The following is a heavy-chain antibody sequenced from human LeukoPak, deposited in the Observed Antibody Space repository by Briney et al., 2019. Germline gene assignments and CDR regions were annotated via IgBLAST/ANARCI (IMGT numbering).Heavy chain of an antibody. CDR1: GGSISSSSYY. V-gene: IGHV4-39*07. D-gene: IGHD6-19*01. CDR2: IYYSGST. Sequence: SETLSLTCTVSGGSISSSSYYWGWIRQPPGKGLEWIGSIYYSGSTYYNPSLKSRVTISVDTSRNQSSLKLSSVTAADTAVYYCARQAVAGRTFDYWGQGTLVTVSS. CDR3: ARQAVAGRTFDY. J-gene: IGHJ4*02.